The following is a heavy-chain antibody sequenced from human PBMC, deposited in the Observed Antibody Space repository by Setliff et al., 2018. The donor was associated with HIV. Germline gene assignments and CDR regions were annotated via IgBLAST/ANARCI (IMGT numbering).Heavy chain of an antibody. D-gene: IGHD2-2*01. V-gene: IGHV5-51*01. CDR3: ARERGDCSSNTCYGTDY. CDR2: IYPGDSEI. J-gene: IGHJ4*02. CDR1: GYSFTSYW. Sequence: GESLKISCKGSGYSFTSYWIGRVRQMAGKGLEWMGIIYPGDSEIRYSPSFQGQVTISVDKSISTAYLQWSSLKASDTAMYYCARERGDCSSNTCYGTDYWGQGTLVTVSS.